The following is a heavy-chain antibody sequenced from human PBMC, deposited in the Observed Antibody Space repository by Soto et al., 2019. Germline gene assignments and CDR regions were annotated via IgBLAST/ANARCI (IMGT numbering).Heavy chain of an antibody. J-gene: IGHJ5*02. V-gene: IGHV3-30-3*01. CDR2: ISDDGSDK. CDR3: ARHLSPFKPGWLDP. CDR1: GFTFSSYA. Sequence: QVQLVESGGSVVQPGRSLRLSCAASGFTFSSYAMHWVRQAPGKGLEWVALISDDGSDKYYAYSVKGRFTIARANSKSALYLQMNSLRPDDPAVYYCARHLSPFKPGWLDPWGQGTLVTVSS.